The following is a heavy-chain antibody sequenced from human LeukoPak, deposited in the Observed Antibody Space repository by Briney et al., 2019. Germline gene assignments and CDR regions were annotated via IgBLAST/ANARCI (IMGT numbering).Heavy chain of an antibody. CDR2: ISYDGSNK. V-gene: IGHV3-30*03. CDR3: ARGKLYCSSTSCYYYYYYMDV. CDR1: GFTFSSYG. J-gene: IGHJ6*03. Sequence: PGGSLRLSCAASGFTFSSYGMRWVRQAPGKGLEWVAVISYDGSNKYYADSVKGRFTISRDNSKNTLYLQMNSLRAEDTAVYYCARGKLYCSSTSCYYYYYYMDVWGKGTTVTVSS. D-gene: IGHD2-2*01.